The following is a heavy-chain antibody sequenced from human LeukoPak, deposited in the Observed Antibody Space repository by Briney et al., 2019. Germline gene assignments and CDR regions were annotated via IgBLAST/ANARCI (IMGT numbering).Heavy chain of an antibody. CDR2: IWYDGSNK. Sequence: GRSLRLSCAASGFTFSSYGMHWVRQAPGKGLEWVAVIWYDGSNKYYADSVKGRFTISRDNSKNTLYLHMNSLRADDTAVYYCAKKRDAFDIWGQGTVVTVS. J-gene: IGHJ3*02. CDR3: AKKRDAFDI. V-gene: IGHV3-33*06. D-gene: IGHD5-24*01. CDR1: GFTFSSYG.